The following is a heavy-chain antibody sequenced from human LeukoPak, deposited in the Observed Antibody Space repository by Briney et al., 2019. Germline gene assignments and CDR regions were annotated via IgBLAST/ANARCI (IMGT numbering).Heavy chain of an antibody. J-gene: IGHJ6*03. CDR2: INWNGGST. D-gene: IGHD3-22*01. Sequence: GSLRLSCAASGFTFDDYGMSWVRQAPGKGLEWVSGINWNGGSTGYADSVKGRFTISRDNAKNSLYLQMNSLRAEDTALYYCARGNNYYDSSGYGVYYYYMDVWGKGTTVTVSS. CDR1: GFTFDDYG. CDR3: ARGNNYYDSSGYGVYYYYMDV. V-gene: IGHV3-20*04.